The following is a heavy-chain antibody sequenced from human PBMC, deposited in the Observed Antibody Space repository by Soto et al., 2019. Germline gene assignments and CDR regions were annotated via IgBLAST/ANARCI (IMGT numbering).Heavy chain of an antibody. CDR3: ARVVEDIVVVVAATRPDNWFDP. J-gene: IGHJ5*02. CDR2: IIPISGTA. V-gene: IGHV1-69*13. Sequence: SVKVSCKASGGTFSSYAISWVRQAPGQGLEWMGGIIPISGTANYAQKFQGRVTITADESTSTAYMELSSLRSEDTAVYYCARVVEDIVVVVAATRPDNWFDPWGQGTLVTVSS. D-gene: IGHD2-15*01. CDR1: GGTFSSYA.